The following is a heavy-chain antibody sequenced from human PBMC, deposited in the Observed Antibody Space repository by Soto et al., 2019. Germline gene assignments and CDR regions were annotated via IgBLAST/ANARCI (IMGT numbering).Heavy chain of an antibody. J-gene: IGHJ6*02. CDR3: AREGWSPVYGLDV. D-gene: IGHD2-15*01. CDR2: IYYDGNT. Sequence: QVQLQESGPGLVKPSQTLSLTCTVSGGSISIGGYYWSWIRQHPGKGLEWIGYIYYDGNTSYTPSSASRVTMSVDTSENQFSLKLSSVTAADTAVYYCAREGWSPVYGLDVWGQGTTVTVSS. CDR1: GGSISIGGYY. V-gene: IGHV4-31*03.